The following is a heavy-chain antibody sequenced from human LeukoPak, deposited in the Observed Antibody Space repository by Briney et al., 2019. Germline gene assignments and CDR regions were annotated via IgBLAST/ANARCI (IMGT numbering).Heavy chain of an antibody. Sequence: SETLSLTCTVSGGSISSYYWSWIRQPPGKGLEWIGYIYYSGSTNYNPSLKSRVTISVDTSKNQFSLRLSSVTAADAAVYYCAREQTNGYSYGYTDYWGQGTLVTVSS. CDR2: IYYSGST. V-gene: IGHV4-59*01. CDR1: GGSISSYY. D-gene: IGHD5-18*01. J-gene: IGHJ4*02. CDR3: AREQTNGYSYGYTDY.